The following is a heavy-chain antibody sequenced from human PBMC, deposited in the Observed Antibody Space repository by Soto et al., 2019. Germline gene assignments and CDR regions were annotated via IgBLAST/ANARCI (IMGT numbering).Heavy chain of an antibody. D-gene: IGHD3-16*02. J-gene: IGHJ5*02. Sequence: EVQLVESGGGLVQPGGSLRLSCAASGFTFSSYSMNWVRQAPGKGLEWVSYISSSSSTIYYADSVKGRFTISRDNAKNSLYLQMNSLRDEDTAVYYCARDGEADPTFGGVIVTENWFDPWGQGTLVTVSS. CDR2: ISSSSSTI. CDR1: GFTFSSYS. CDR3: ARDGEADPTFGGVIVTENWFDP. V-gene: IGHV3-48*02.